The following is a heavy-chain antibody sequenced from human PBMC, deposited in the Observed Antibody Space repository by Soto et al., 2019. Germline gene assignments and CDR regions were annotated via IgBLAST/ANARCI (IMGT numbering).Heavy chain of an antibody. CDR3: ATDKGDFTFGP. CDR2: ISANTGDT. CDR1: GYSFSTNG. Sequence: QVQLAQSGAEVKKPGASITVSCKASGYSFSTNGVSWVRQAPGQGLEWMGWISANTGDTLYAEKFEDRITLTADTTTTTAYMELRSLRPDDTATYFCATDKGDFTFGPWGQGNLITVSS. V-gene: IGHV1-18*04. J-gene: IGHJ5*02. D-gene: IGHD1-26*01.